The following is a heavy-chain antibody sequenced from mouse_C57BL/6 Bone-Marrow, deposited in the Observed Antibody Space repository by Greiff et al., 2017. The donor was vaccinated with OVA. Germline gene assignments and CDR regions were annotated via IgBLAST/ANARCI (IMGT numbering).Heavy chain of an antibody. CDR1: GYTFTDYY. D-gene: IGHD1-1*01. Sequence: QVQLKESGAELVRPGASVKLSCKASGYTFTDYYINWVKQRPGQGLEWIARIYPGSGNTYYNEKFKGKATLTAEKSSSTAYMQLSSLTSEDSAVYFCARRGVITPFDYWGQGTTLTVSS. CDR2: IYPGSGNT. J-gene: IGHJ2*01. CDR3: ARRGVITPFDY. V-gene: IGHV1-76*01.